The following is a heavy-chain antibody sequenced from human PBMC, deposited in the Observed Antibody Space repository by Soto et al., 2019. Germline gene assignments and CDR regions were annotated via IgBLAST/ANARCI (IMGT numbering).Heavy chain of an antibody. CDR3: ARGSHPLGWFDP. J-gene: IGHJ5*02. D-gene: IGHD7-27*01. V-gene: IGHV4-31*03. Sequence: SETLSLTCTVSGGSISSGGYYWSWIRQHPGKGLEWIGYIYYSGSTYYNPSLKSRVTISVDTSKNQFSLKLSSVTAADTAVYYCARGSHPLGWFDPWGQGTLVTVS. CDR2: IYYSGST. CDR1: GGSISSGGYY.